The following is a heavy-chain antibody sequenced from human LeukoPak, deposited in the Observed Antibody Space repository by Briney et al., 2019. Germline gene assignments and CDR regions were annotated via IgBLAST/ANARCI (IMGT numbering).Heavy chain of an antibody. Sequence: GGSLRLSCAASGFTVSSNYMSWVRQAPGKGLERVSVIYSGGSTYYADSVKGRFTISRDNSKNTLYLQMNSLRAEDTAVYYCARVTHRRDYGDYVRPWYFDLWGRGTLVTVSS. V-gene: IGHV3-53*01. CDR2: IYSGGST. CDR1: GFTVSSNY. CDR3: ARVTHRRDYGDYVRPWYFDL. J-gene: IGHJ2*01. D-gene: IGHD4-17*01.